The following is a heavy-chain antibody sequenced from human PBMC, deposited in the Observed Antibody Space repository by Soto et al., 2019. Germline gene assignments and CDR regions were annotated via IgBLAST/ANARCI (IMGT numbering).Heavy chain of an antibody. J-gene: IGHJ4*02. D-gene: IGHD2-2*01. CDR2: INPIGGST. V-gene: IGHV1-46*01. Sequence: QVHLVQSGAEVKRPGASVKISCRTSGYTFTTYYIHWVRQAPGQGLEWMGIINPIGGSTTYPQKFQGRVTMTRDTPTSTVYLDLGSRSSEATAVYYCARGHTAADHWGQGTLVTVSS. CDR3: ARGHTAADH. CDR1: GYTFTTYY.